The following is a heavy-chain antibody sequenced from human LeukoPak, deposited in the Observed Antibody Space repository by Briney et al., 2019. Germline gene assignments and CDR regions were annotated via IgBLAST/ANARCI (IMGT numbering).Heavy chain of an antibody. V-gene: IGHV4-59*08. Sequence: PSETLSLTCAVSGGSMSSYYWSWIRQPPGKGLEWIAYIYYNGNTNYNPSFKGRVTILVDTSKNQFSLKLSSVAAADTAIYYWARQPSATAAFDIWGQGTMVTVSS. J-gene: IGHJ3*02. CDR3: ARQPSATAAFDI. CDR2: IYYNGNT. D-gene: IGHD5-18*01. CDR1: GGSMSSYY.